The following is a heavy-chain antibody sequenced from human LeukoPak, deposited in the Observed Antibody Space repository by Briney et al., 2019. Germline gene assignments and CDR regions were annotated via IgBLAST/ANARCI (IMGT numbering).Heavy chain of an antibody. CDR1: GITIRNYG. D-gene: IGHD3-9*01. Sequence: GTLRLSCAASGITIRNYGMTWVRQAPGRGLQWVSSINNSGTRTFYEDSVRGRFTISRDDSKNTLYLQMNSLRAEDTAVYYCAKTAGLRYFDWLFKGFDYWGQGTLVTVSS. J-gene: IGHJ4*02. CDR3: AKTAGLRYFDWLFKGFDY. CDR2: INNSGTRT. V-gene: IGHV3-23*05.